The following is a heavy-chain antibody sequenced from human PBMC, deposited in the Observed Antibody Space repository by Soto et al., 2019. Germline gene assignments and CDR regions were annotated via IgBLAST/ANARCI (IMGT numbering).Heavy chain of an antibody. CDR3: ARDATAPLLLWFGELLPYNWFDP. Sequence: ASVKVSCKASGSTFTRYYMHWVRQAPGQGLEWMGIINPSGGSTSYAQKFQGRVTMTRDTSTSTVYMELSSLRSEDTAVYYCARDATAPLLLWFGELLPYNWFDPWGQGNLVTFSS. CDR1: GSTFTRYY. D-gene: IGHD3-10*01. J-gene: IGHJ5*02. CDR2: INPSGGST. V-gene: IGHV1-46*01.